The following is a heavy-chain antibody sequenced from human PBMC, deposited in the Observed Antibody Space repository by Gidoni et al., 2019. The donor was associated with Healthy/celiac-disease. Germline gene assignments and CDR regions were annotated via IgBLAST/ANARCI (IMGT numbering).Heavy chain of an antibody. Sequence: EVQLVESGGGLVQPGRSLRLSCAASGSTFDDYAMHWVRQAPGKGLEWVSGISWNSGSIGYADSVKGRFTISRDNAKNSLYLQMNSLRAEDTALYYCAKDRDGSYYRYFDYWGQGTLVTVSS. CDR2: ISWNSGSI. CDR3: AKDRDGSYYRYFDY. V-gene: IGHV3-9*01. D-gene: IGHD1-26*01. J-gene: IGHJ4*02. CDR1: GSTFDDYA.